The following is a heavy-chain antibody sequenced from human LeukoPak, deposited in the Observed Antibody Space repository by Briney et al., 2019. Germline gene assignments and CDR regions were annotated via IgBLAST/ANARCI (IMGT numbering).Heavy chain of an antibody. CDR1: GGSISSSSYY. Sequence: SETLSLTCTVSGGSISSSSYYWGWIRQPPGKGLEWIGSIYYSGSTYYNPSLKSRVTISVDTSKNQFSLKLSSVTAADTAVYYCARAPMVRGVIITGLDYWGQGTLVTVSS. J-gene: IGHJ4*02. V-gene: IGHV4-39*07. D-gene: IGHD3-10*01. CDR3: ARAPMVRGVIITGLDY. CDR2: IYYSGST.